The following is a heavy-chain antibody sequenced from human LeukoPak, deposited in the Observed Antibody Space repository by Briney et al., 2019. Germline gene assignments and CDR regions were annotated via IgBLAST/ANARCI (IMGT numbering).Heavy chain of an antibody. V-gene: IGHV1-2*02. J-gene: IGHJ5*02. CDR3: ARDVIVVVPAAMAGVDWFDP. CDR2: INPNSGGT. D-gene: IGHD2-2*01. Sequence: ASVKVSCKASGYTFTGYYMHWARQAPGQGLEWMGWINPNSGGTNYAQKFQGRVTMTRDTSISTAYMELSRLRSDDTAVYYCARDVIVVVPAAMAGVDWFDPWGQGTLVTVSS. CDR1: GYTFTGYY.